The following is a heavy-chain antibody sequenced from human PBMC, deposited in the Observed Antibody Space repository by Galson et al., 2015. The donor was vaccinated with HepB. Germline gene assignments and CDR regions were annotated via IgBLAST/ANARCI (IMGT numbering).Heavy chain of an antibody. CDR1: GFTFGSYG. D-gene: IGHD3-22*01. V-gene: IGHV3-30*02. CDR3: AKDRGDSSGYYYFDY. Sequence: SLRLSCAASGFTFGSYGMHWVRQAPGKGLEWVSFIHYDGSNKYYADSMKGRFTISRDNSKNTLYVQMNSLRAEDTAVYYCAKDRGDSSGYYYFDYWGQGTLVTVSS. J-gene: IGHJ4*02. CDR2: IHYDGSNK.